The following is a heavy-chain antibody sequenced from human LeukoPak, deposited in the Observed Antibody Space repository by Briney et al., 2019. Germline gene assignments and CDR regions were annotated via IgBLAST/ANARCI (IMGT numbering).Heavy chain of an antibody. J-gene: IGHJ3*02. CDR3: ARSSGSGWYPTSAFDI. Sequence: GASVKVSCKASGGTFSSYAISWVRQAPGQGLEWMGWINPNSGGTNYAQKFQGWVTMTRDTSISTAYMELSRLRSDDTAVYYCARSSGSGWYPTSAFDIWGQGTMVTVSS. CDR2: INPNSGGT. V-gene: IGHV1-2*04. CDR1: GGTFSSYA. D-gene: IGHD6-19*01.